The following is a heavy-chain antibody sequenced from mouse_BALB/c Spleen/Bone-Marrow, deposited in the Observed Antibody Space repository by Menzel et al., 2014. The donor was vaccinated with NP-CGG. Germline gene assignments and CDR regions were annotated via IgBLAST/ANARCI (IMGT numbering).Heavy chain of an antibody. CDR2: IDPYDSET. J-gene: IGHJ1*02. D-gene: IGHD1-1*01. Sequence: QVQLQQSGAELVRPGASVKLSCKASGYTFTNYWMNWVKQRPEQGLEWIGRIDPYDSETHSNQKFKDKAILTVDKSSSTAYMQLSSLTSEDSAVYYCARWGTTVADYFDVWGAGTTVTVSS. CDR3: ARWGTTVADYFDV. V-gene: IGHV1-52*01. CDR1: GYTFTNYW.